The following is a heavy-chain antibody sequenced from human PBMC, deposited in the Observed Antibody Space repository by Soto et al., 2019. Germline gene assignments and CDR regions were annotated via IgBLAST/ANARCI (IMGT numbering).Heavy chain of an antibody. CDR2: IIPIFGTA. CDR1: GGTFSSYA. CDR3: ARIDRPYSSSWENPHKEYYKYGMDV. J-gene: IGHJ6*02. V-gene: IGHV1-69*13. Sequence: SVKVSCKASGGTFSSYAISWVRQAPGQGLEWMGGIIPIFGTANYAQKFQGRVTITADESTSTAYMELSSLRSEDTAVYYCARIDRPYSSSWENPHKEYYKYGMDVWGQGTTVTVSS. D-gene: IGHD6-13*01.